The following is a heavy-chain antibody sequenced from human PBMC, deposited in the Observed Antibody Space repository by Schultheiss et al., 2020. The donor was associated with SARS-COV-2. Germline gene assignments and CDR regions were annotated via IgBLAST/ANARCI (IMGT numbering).Heavy chain of an antibody. CDR2: ITASGGTS. Sequence: GESLKISCAASGFTFSSYAMHWVRQGPGQGLEWVSSITASGGTSYYTDSVKGRFAISRDNSKNMVSLQMNSLRAEDTAVYYCVKTQYNYGFYWGQGTLVTVSS. CDR1: GFTFSSYA. J-gene: IGHJ4*02. V-gene: IGHV3-23*01. D-gene: IGHD5-18*01. CDR3: VKTQYNYGFY.